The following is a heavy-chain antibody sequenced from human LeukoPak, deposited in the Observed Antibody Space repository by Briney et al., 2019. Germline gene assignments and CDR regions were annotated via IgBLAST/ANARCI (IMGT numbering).Heavy chain of an antibody. J-gene: IGHJ4*02. V-gene: IGHV1-18*01. CDR1: GYTFTSYG. CDR2: ISAYNGNT. D-gene: IGHD3-22*01. Sequence: ASVKVSCKASGYTFTSYGISWVRQAPGQGLEWMGWISAYNGNTNYAQKLQGRVTMTTDTSTSTAYVELRSLRSDDTAVYYCARMDYYDSSGYFDYWGQGTLVTVSS. CDR3: ARMDYYDSSGYFDY.